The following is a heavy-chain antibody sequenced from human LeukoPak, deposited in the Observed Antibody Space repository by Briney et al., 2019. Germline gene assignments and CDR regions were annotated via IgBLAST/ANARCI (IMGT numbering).Heavy chain of an antibody. J-gene: IGHJ4*02. CDR1: GYTFTXYG. D-gene: IGHD5-24*01. V-gene: IGHV1-18*01. CDR3: ARADGDGYPDY. CDR2: ISAYNGNT. Sequence: VXXSCKXSGYTFTXYGISWVRQAPGQGIEWMGWISAYNGNTNYAQKLQGRVTMTTDTSTSTAYMELRSLRSDDTAVYYCARADGDGYPDYWGQGTLVTVSS.